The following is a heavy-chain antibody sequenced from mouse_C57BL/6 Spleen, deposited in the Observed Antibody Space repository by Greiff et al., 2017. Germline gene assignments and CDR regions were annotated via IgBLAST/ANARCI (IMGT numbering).Heavy chain of an antibody. V-gene: IGHV5-9-1*02. J-gene: IGHJ4*01. CDR1: GFTFSSYA. D-gene: IGHD2-5*01. Sequence: EVMLVESGEGLVKPGGSLKLSCAASGFTFSSYAMSWVRQTPEKRLEWVAYISSGGDYIYYADTVKGRFTISRDNARNTLYLQMSSLKSEDTAMYYCTRDENSNYGDYWGQGTSVTVSS. CDR3: TRDENSNYGDY. CDR2: ISSGGDYI.